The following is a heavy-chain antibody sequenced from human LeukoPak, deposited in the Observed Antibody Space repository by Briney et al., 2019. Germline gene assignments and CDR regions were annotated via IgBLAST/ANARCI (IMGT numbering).Heavy chain of an antibody. CDR1: GYTFTSYD. V-gene: IGHV1-69*05. CDR2: TIPIFGTA. J-gene: IGHJ4*02. D-gene: IGHD3-10*01. CDR3: ARTDYYGSGSYYHFNY. Sequence: SVKVSCKASGYTFTSYDINWVRQAPGQGLEWMGGTIPIFGTANYAQKFQGRVTITTDESTSTAYMELSSLRSEDTAVYYCARTDYYGSGSYYHFNYWGQGTLVTVSS.